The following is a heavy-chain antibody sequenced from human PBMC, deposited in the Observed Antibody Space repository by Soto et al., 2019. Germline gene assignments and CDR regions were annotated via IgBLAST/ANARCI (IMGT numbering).Heavy chain of an antibody. V-gene: IGHV4-30-4*01. D-gene: IGHD3-10*01. CDR1: AGSISSGDYY. J-gene: IGHJ4*02. CDR2: IYYSGST. CDR3: ARCVGSGFSGY. Sequence: QVQLQESGPGLVKPSQTLSLTCTVSAGSISSGDYYWSWIRQPPGKGLEWIGYIYYSGSTYYNPFLKSRVTISVDTSKDQFSLKLSSVTAADTAVYYCARCVGSGFSGYWGQGTLVTVSS.